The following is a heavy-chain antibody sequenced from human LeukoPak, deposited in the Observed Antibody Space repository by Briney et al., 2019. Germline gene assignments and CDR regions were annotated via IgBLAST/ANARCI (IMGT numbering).Heavy chain of an antibody. CDR3: ARDPEYSSSWSYAFDI. CDR2: ISAYNGNT. D-gene: IGHD6-13*01. V-gene: IGHV1-18*01. Sequence: ASVKVSCKASGYTFTSYGISWVRQAPGQGLEWMGWISAYNGNTNYAQKLQGRVTMTRDTSISTAYMELSRLRSDDTAVYYCARDPEYSSSWSYAFDIWGQGTMVTVSS. CDR1: GYTFTSYG. J-gene: IGHJ3*02.